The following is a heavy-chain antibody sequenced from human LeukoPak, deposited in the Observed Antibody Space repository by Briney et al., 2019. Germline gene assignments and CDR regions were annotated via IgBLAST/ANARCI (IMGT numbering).Heavy chain of an antibody. CDR1: GFTXXXXX. CDR3: AIRLVLDAFDV. Sequence: GGSLRLSCAASGFTXXXXXXXWXXQXXXXXXXWVSAISGSGGSTYYADSVKGRFTISRDNSKNTLYLQMNSLRAEDTAVYYCAIRLVLDAFDVWGQGTMVTVSS. J-gene: IGHJ3*01. D-gene: IGHD4-11*01. V-gene: IGHV3-23*01. CDR2: ISGSGGST.